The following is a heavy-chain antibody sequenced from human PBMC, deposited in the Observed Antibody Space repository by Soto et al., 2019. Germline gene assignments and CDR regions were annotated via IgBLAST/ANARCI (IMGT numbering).Heavy chain of an antibody. D-gene: IGHD5-18*01. Sequence: SETLSLTCGVSGGSLSGATYSWNWIRQPPGKGLEWIGSIYYSGSTYYNPSLKSRVTISVDTSKNQFSLKLSSVTAADTAVYYCARQGTAMVENGIDYWGQGTLVTVSS. CDR1: GGSLSGATYS. V-gene: IGHV4-30-2*03. CDR2: IYYSGST. J-gene: IGHJ4*02. CDR3: ARQGTAMVENGIDY.